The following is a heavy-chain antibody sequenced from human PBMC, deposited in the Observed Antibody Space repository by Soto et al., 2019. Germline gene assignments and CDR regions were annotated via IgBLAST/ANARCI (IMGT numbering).Heavy chain of an antibody. CDR2: ISGGGVIT. D-gene: IGHD3-22*01. Sequence: GGSLRLSCAASGFTFSSSAMSWVRQAPGKGLEWVSAISGGGVITYSADSVKGRFTISRDNSKDTLYLQMDSLRAEDTAVYYCAKGPYKYYDSSGYLHHWGQGTLVTVSS. CDR3: AKGPYKYYDSSGYLHH. J-gene: IGHJ1*01. V-gene: IGHV3-23*01. CDR1: GFTFSSSA.